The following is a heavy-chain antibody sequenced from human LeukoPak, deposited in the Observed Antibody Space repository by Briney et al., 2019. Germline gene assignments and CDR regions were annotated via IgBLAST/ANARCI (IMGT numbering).Heavy chain of an antibody. J-gene: IGHJ4*02. D-gene: IGHD6-13*01. CDR1: GFTFSSYS. Sequence: GGSLRLSCAASGFTFSSYSMNWVRQAPGKGLEWVSYISSSSSTIYYADSVKGRFTISRDNAKNSLYLQMSSLRAEDTAVYYCARSIAAAGDYWGQGTLVTVSS. CDR3: ARSIAAAGDY. V-gene: IGHV3-48*01. CDR2: ISSSSSTI.